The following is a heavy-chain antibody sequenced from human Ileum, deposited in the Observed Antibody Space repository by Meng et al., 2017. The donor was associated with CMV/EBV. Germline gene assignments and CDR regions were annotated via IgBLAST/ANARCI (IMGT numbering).Heavy chain of an antibody. V-gene: IGHV3-30*02. CDR3: AKDGGYCSSTSCSRSRFDP. D-gene: IGHD2-2*01. J-gene: IGHJ5*02. CDR2: IRYDGSNK. CDR1: VSSYG. Sequence: VSSYGMHWVRQAPGKGLEWVAFIRYDGSNKYYADSVKGRFTISRDNSKNTLYLQMNSLRAEDTAVYYCAKDGGYCSSTSCSRSRFDPWGQGTLVTVSS.